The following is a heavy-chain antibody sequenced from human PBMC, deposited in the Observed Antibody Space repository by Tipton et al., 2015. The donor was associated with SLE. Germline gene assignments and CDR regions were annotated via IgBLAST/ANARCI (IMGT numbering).Heavy chain of an antibody. J-gene: IGHJ2*01. CDR2: IYHSGTT. D-gene: IGHD7-27*01. V-gene: IGHV4-4*02. CDR1: GGSISSSNW. CDR3: ARSVGTWGSQYFDL. Sequence: TLSLTCAVSGGSISSSNWWTWVRQPPGKGLEWIGQIYHSGTTNYNPSLESRVTISVDKSKNQFSLNLSSVTAADTAVYYCARSVGTWGSQYFDLWGRGTLVTVSS.